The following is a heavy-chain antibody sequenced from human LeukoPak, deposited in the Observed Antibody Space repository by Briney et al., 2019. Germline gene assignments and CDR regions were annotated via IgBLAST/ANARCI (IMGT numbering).Heavy chain of an antibody. Sequence: RGSLRHSCAASGFTFSSYDMHWVRQATGKRLEWVSTIGTAGDTYYLDSVKGRFTISRENAKNSLYLQMNSLTAGDTAVYYCARGGDFGYSYGGYCYMDVWGKGTPVSISS. V-gene: IGHV3-13*01. CDR1: GFTFSSYD. CDR2: IGTAGDT. J-gene: IGHJ6*03. CDR3: ARGGDFGYSYGGYCYMDV. D-gene: IGHD5-18*01.